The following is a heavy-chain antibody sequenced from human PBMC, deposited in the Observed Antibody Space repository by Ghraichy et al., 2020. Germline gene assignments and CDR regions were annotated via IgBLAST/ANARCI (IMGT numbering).Heavy chain of an antibody. D-gene: IGHD2-15*01. CDR1: GGSISSSSYY. CDR2: IYYSGST. CDR3: ARLGGYCSGGSCYPKGDFDY. Sequence: SETLSLTCTVSGGSISSSSYYWGWIRQPPGKGLEWIGSIYYSGSTYYNPSLKSRVTISVDTSKNQFSLKLSSLTAADTAVYYCARLGGYCSGGSCYPKGDFDYWGQGTLVTVSS. J-gene: IGHJ4*02. V-gene: IGHV4-39*01.